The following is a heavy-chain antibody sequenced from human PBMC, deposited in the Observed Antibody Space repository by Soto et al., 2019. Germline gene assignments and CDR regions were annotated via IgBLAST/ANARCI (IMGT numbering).Heavy chain of an antibody. CDR1: GGSISSGDYY. D-gene: IGHD3-22*01. Sequence: QVQLQESGPGLVKPSQTLSLTCTVSGGSISSGDYYWSWIRQPPGKGLEWIGYIYYSGSTYYNPSLKSRVTISVDTSQNQFSLKLSAVTAADTAVYYCARDGYYYVSSGYPWGQGTLVTVSS. V-gene: IGHV4-30-4*01. CDR2: IYYSGST. J-gene: IGHJ4*02. CDR3: ARDGYYYVSSGYP.